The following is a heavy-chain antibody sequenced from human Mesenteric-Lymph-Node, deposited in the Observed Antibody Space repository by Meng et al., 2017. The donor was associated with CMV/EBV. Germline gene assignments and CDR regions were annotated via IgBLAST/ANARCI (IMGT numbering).Heavy chain of an antibody. CDR1: GFTFSNYW. D-gene: IGHD3-3*01. CDR3: ARESGFRRVVRRDWFDP. CDR2: IKQDGSEK. V-gene: IGHV3-7*01. Sequence: GESLKISCAASGFTFSNYWMSWVRQAPGKGLEWVANIKQDGSEKYYVDSVKGRFTISRDNAKNSLYLQMNSLRAEDTAVYYCARESGFRRVVRRDWFDPWGQGTLVTVSS. J-gene: IGHJ5*02.